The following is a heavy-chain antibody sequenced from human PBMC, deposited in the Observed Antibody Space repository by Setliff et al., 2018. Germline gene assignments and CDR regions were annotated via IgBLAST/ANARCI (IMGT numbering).Heavy chain of an antibody. CDR3: SREWAFDY. V-gene: IGHV3-49*04. Sequence: LSLTCTASGFTFGDYTMSWVRQAPGKGLEWVGFIRSKESGGTTEYAASVKGRITISRDDSKSIAYLQMNSLKSEDTAVYYCSREWAFDYWGQGTLVTVSS. CDR1: GFTFGDYT. J-gene: IGHJ4*02. CDR2: IRSKESGGTT.